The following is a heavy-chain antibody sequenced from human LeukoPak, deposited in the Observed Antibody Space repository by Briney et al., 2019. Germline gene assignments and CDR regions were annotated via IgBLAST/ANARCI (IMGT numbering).Heavy chain of an antibody. Sequence: GRSLRLSCAASGFTFSSYGMHWVRQAPGKGLEWVAVISYDGSNKYYADSVKGRFTISRDNSKNTLYPQMNSLRAGDTAVYYCAKEGVVVAAGFYFDYWGQGTLVTVSS. D-gene: IGHD2-15*01. CDR1: GFTFSSYG. V-gene: IGHV3-30*18. CDR3: AKEGVVVAAGFYFDY. CDR2: ISYDGSNK. J-gene: IGHJ4*02.